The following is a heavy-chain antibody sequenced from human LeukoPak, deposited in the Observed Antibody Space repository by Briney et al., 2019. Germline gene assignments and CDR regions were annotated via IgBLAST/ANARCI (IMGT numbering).Heavy chain of an antibody. J-gene: IGHJ3*02. CDR2: ISAYNGNT. CDR1: GYTFTSYG. D-gene: IGHD3-22*01. CDR3: ASRYYYDSSGYYSPFDAFDT. V-gene: IGHV1-18*01. Sequence: ASVKVSCKASGYTFTSYGISWVRQALGQGLEWMGWISAYNGNTNYAQKLQDRVTMTTDTSTSTAYMELRSLRSDDTAVYYCASRYYYDSSGYYSPFDAFDTWGQGTMVTVFS.